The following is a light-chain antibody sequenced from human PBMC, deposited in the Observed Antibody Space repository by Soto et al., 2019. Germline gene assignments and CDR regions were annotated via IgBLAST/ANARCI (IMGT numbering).Light chain of an antibody. J-gene: IGKJ5*01. CDR1: QSINSG. CDR3: QQYEIYPIT. Sequence: DIQMTQSPSTLSASVGDRVTITCRASQSINSGLAWYQQKPGKAPKLLIYKASSLESGVPSRFSGSGSGTEFTLTISSLQPDDFAAYYCQQYEIYPITFGQGTRLEIK. CDR2: KAS. V-gene: IGKV1-5*03.